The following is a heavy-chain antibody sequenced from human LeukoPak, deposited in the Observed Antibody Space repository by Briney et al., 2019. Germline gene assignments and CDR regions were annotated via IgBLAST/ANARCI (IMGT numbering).Heavy chain of an antibody. V-gene: IGHV1-69*13. Sequence: SVKASCKASGGTFSSYAISWVRQAPGQGLEWMGGIIPIFGTANYAQKFQGRVTITADESTSTAYMELSSLRSEDTAVYYCARDLLFACSSTSCYLSARFDPWGQGTLVTVSS. J-gene: IGHJ5*02. D-gene: IGHD2-2*01. CDR1: GGTFSSYA. CDR2: IIPIFGTA. CDR3: ARDLLFACSSTSCYLSARFDP.